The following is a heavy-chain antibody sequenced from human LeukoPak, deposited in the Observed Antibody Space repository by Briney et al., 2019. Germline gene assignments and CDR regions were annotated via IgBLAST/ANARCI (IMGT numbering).Heavy chain of an antibody. CDR2: IYYSGST. J-gene: IGHJ4*02. D-gene: IGHD6-13*01. Sequence: PSETLSLTCAVYGGSFSGYYWSWIRQPPGKGLEWIGYIYYSGSTNYNPSLKSRVTISVDTSKNQSSLKLSSVTAADTAVYYCARNTAAGTIDYWGQGTLVTVSS. V-gene: IGHV4-59*08. CDR3: ARNTAAGTIDY. CDR1: GGSFSGYY.